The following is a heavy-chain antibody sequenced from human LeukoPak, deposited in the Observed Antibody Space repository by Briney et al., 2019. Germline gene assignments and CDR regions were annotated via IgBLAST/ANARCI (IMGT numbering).Heavy chain of an antibody. V-gene: IGHV3-21*01. CDR3: ARVRGAPGLLWFGEYYFDY. CDR1: GFTFSSYS. J-gene: IGHJ4*02. CDR2: ISSSSSYI. D-gene: IGHD3-10*01. Sequence: GGSLRLSCAASGFTFSSYSMNWVRQAPGKGLEWVSSISSSSSYIYYADSVKGRFTISRDNAKNSLYLQMNSLRAEDTAVYYCARVRGAPGLLWFGEYYFDYWGQGTLVTVSS.